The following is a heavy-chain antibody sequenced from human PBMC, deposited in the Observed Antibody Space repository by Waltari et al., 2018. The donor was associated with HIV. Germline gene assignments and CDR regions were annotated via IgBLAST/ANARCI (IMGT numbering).Heavy chain of an antibody. J-gene: IGHJ1*01. Sequence: VQSEREMKPPGASAKVSCKPHGYTFTSYCISWPRLAPGQGFEWVGWISAYNGNTNYAQKFRGRVTLTTDTSTSTAYMELRGLRHEDTAIYYCARDKGASDTYKAEYFQHWGRGTLVSVSA. CDR2: ISAYNGNT. CDR3: ARDKGASDTYKAEYFQH. D-gene: IGHD1-20*01. CDR1: GYTFTSYC. V-gene: IGHV1-18*01.